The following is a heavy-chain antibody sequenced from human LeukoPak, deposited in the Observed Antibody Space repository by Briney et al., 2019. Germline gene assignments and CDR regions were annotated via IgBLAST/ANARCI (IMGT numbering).Heavy chain of an antibody. D-gene: IGHD5/OR15-5a*01. Sequence: GASLQISCKGSGYSFTSYWISWGRQLPGKGLEWMGRIDPSDSYTNYSPSFQGHVTISADKSISTAYLQWSSLKASDTAMYYCARGSRTEIDYWGQGTLVTVSS. J-gene: IGHJ4*02. CDR1: GYSFTSYW. CDR2: IDPSDSYT. CDR3: ARGSRTEIDY. V-gene: IGHV5-10-1*01.